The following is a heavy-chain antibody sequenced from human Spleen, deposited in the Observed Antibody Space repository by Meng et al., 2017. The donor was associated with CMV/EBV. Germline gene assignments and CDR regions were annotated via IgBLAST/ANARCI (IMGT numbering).Heavy chain of an antibody. CDR2: IYYSGST. CDR1: GGSISSVDYY. J-gene: IGHJ4*02. Sequence: HVQLQQWGSGLVNPSQTLSLTCTVSGGSISSVDYYWSWIRQPPGKGLEWIGYIYYSGSTHYNPSLKSRVTISVDTSKNQFSLKVSSVTAADTAVYYCARGLAPLVWGQGTLVTVSS. V-gene: IGHV4-30-4*01. CDR3: ARGLAPLV. D-gene: IGHD3-16*02.